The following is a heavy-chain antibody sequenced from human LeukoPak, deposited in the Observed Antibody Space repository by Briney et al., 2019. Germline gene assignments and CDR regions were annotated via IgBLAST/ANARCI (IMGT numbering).Heavy chain of an antibody. V-gene: IGHV4-4*07. Sequence: SETLSLTCTVSGGSISSYYWSWIRQPAGKGLEWIGRIYTSGSTNYNPSLKSRVTMSVDTSKNQFSLKLSSVTAADTAVYYCAREGVSYCSSTSCYPNWFDPWGQGTLVTVSS. D-gene: IGHD2-2*01. CDR1: GGSISSYY. CDR2: IYTSGST. J-gene: IGHJ5*02. CDR3: AREGVSYCSSTSCYPNWFDP.